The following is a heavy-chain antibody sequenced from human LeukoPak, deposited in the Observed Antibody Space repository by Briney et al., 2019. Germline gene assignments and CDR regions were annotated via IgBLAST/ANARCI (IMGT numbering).Heavy chain of an antibody. J-gene: IGHJ6*02. V-gene: IGHV3-23*01. D-gene: IGHD3-22*01. CDR3: ARGPYDSSGYMYYYYYGMDV. CDR1: GFTFSSYA. Sequence: GGSLRLSCAASGFTFSSYAMSWVRQAPGKGLEWVSAISGSGGSTYYADSVKGRFTISRDNSKNTLYLQMNSLRAEDTAVYYCARGPYDSSGYMYYYYYGMDVWGQGTTVTVSS. CDR2: ISGSGGST.